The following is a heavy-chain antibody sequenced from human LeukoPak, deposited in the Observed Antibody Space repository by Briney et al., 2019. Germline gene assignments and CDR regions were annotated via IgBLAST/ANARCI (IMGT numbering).Heavy chain of an antibody. CDR2: IYYSGST. Sequence: TLSLTCTVSGGSISSGGYYWSWIRQHPGKGLEWIGYIYYSGSTYYNPSLKSRVTISVDTSKNQFSLKLSSVTAADTAVYYCARDVEMAPGNHYYGMDVWGQGTTVTVSS. V-gene: IGHV4-31*03. CDR3: ARDVEMAPGNHYYGMDV. J-gene: IGHJ6*02. CDR1: GGSISSGGYY. D-gene: IGHD2-15*01.